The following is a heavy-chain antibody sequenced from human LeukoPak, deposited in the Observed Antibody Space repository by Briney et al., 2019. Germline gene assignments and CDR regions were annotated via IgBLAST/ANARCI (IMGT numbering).Heavy chain of an antibody. V-gene: IGHV1-2*02. D-gene: IGHD6-25*01. CDR1: GYPFTGYY. CDR2: INPNSGDT. CDR3: ARVADGYYFDY. Sequence: GASVKVSCKASGYPFTGYYMHWVRQAPGQGLDWMGWINPNSGDTNYAQKFHGRVTMTSDTSINTAYMELSRLTSDDTAVYHCARVADGYYFDYWGQGTLVTVSS. J-gene: IGHJ4*02.